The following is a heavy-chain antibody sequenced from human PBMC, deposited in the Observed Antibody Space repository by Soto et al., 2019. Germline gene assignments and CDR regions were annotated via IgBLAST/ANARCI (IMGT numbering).Heavy chain of an antibody. D-gene: IGHD1-7*01. CDR2: IIPIFGTA. V-gene: IGHV1-69*13. CDR1: GGTFSSYA. CDR3: ATGTQSYNWNYWGGWFGR. J-gene: IGHJ5*02. Sequence: GASVKVSCKASGGTFSSYAISWVRQAPGQGLEWMGGIIPIFGTANYAQKFQGRVTITADESTSTAYMELSSLRSEDTAVYYCATGTQSYNWNYWGGWFGRWGRGXLVTVHS.